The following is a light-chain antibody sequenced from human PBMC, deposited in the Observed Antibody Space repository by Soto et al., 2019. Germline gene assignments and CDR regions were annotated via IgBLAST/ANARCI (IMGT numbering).Light chain of an antibody. J-gene: IGKJ4*01. CDR2: WAS. V-gene: IGKV4-1*01. CDR3: QQYYSTPLT. Sequence: DIVMTQSPDSLAVSLGERATIICNSSQTVLHSSNNKNYLAWYQQKPGQPPKLLIYWASTRESGVPDRFSGSGFGTDFTLTISSLQADDVALYYCQQYYSTPLTFGGGTKVEIK. CDR1: QTVLHSSNNKNY.